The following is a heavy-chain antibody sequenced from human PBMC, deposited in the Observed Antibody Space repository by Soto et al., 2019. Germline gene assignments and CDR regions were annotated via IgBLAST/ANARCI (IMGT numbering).Heavy chain of an antibody. V-gene: IGHV3-23*01. Sequence: LRLSCAASGFTFSSYAMSWVRQAPGKGLEWVSAISGSGGSTYYADSVKGRFTISRDNSKNTLYLQMNSLRAEDTAVYYCAKASTPSLDWLPFDYWGQGTLVTVSS. J-gene: IGHJ4*02. CDR3: AKASTPSLDWLPFDY. CDR1: GFTFSSYA. CDR2: ISGSGGST. D-gene: IGHD3-9*01.